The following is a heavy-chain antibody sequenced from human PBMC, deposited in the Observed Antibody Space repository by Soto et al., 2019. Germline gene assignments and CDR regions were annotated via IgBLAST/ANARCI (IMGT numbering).Heavy chain of an antibody. D-gene: IGHD3-16*01. Sequence: PSETLSLTCTVSGDSISSGFYYWSWIHQHPGKGLEWIGYIYYSGSTYYNPSLKSRVTISVDTSKNQFSLKLSSVTAADTAVYYCALRLGDPGRLYFDYWGQGTLVTVSS. CDR1: GDSISSGFYY. J-gene: IGHJ4*02. CDR2: IYYSGST. CDR3: ALRLGDPGRLYFDY. V-gene: IGHV4-31*03.